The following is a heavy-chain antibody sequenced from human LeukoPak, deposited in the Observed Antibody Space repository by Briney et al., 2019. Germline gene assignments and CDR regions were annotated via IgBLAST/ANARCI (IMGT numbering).Heavy chain of an antibody. CDR1: GDSITSYY. D-gene: IGHD2-15*01. CDR3: ARRINYFDY. V-gene: IGHV4-59*08. Sequence: SETLSLTCTVSGDSITSYYWSWIRQPPGKGREWIGYIYYSGITNNNPSLKSRVTTSVDTSKNQFSLKLSSVTAADAAVYFCARRINYFDYWGQGILVTVSS. CDR2: IYYSGIT. J-gene: IGHJ4*02.